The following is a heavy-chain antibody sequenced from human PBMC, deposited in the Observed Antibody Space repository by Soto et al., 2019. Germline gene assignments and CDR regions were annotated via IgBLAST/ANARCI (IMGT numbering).Heavy chain of an antibody. J-gene: IGHJ6*02. CDR3: ARYCSSTSCYHYYYYGMDV. D-gene: IGHD2-2*01. CDR2: IDPSDSQT. Sequence: GESLKISCKGSGYSFAGYWITWVRQKPGKGLEWMGRIDPSDSQTYYSPSFRGHVTISVTKSITTVFLQWSSLRASDTAMYYCARYCSSTSCYHYYYYGMDVWGQGTTVTVSS. V-gene: IGHV5-10-1*01. CDR1: GYSFAGYW.